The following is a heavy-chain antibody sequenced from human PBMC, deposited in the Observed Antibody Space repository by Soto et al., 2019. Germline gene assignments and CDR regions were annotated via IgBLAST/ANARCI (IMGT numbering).Heavy chain of an antibody. CDR2: IKQDGSEK. CDR3: ARDRDWALDY. Sequence: VQLVESGGGLVQPGGSLRLSCAASGFTFSSYWMRWVRQAPGKGLEWVANIKQDGSEKYYVDSVRGRFTISRDNAKNSLHLQINSLRAEDTAVYYCARDRDWALDYWGRGTLVAVSS. V-gene: IGHV3-7*03. CDR1: GFTFSSYW. D-gene: IGHD3-9*01. J-gene: IGHJ4*02.